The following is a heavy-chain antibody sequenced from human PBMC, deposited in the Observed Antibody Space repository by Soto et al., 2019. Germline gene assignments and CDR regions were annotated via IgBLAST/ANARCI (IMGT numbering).Heavy chain of an antibody. D-gene: IGHD1-7*01. CDR3: ARSDNRNSLYGVDV. V-gene: IGHV4-34*01. CDR1: GGSLSGYY. J-gene: IGHJ6*02. CDR2: INHRGSS. Sequence: SETLSLTCAVHGGSLSGYYWSWIRQSPGKGLEWIGEINHRGSSDYNPSLKSRVTISIDASKNHVTLELTSVTAADTAVYYCARSDNRNSLYGVDVWGQGTAVTVS.